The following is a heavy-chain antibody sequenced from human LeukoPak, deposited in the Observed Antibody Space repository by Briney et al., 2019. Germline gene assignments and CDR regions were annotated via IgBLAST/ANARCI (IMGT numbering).Heavy chain of an antibody. CDR1: GGSISSSSYY. J-gene: IGHJ5*02. Sequence: SETLSLTCTVSGGSISSSSYYWGWIRQPPGKGLEWIGSIYYSGSTYYNPSLKSRVTISVDTSKNQFSLKLSSVTAADTAVYYCASRTAARRSGSPFDPWGQGTLVTVPS. CDR2: IYYSGST. V-gene: IGHV4-39*01. CDR3: ASRTAARRSGSPFDP. D-gene: IGHD6-19*01.